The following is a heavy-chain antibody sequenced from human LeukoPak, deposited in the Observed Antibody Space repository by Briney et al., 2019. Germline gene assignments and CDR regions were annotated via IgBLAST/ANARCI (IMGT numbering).Heavy chain of an antibody. CDR1: GFTFSSYS. Sequence: GGSLRLSCAASGFTFSSYSMSWVRQAPGKGLEWVSAIKHDGSEKYYVDSVKGRFTISRDNAKNSLYLQMNSLRAEDTAVYYCARDWGQMATNRMDYWGQGTLVTVSS. V-gene: IGHV3-7*01. J-gene: IGHJ4*02. D-gene: IGHD5-24*01. CDR3: ARDWGQMATNRMDY. CDR2: IKHDGSEK.